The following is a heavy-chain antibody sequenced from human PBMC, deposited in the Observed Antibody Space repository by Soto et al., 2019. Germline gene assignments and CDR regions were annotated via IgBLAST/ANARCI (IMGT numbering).Heavy chain of an antibody. V-gene: IGHV1-46*01. CDR3: AREYRWKWEPAYYYYGMDV. CDR1: GYSFTSYY. J-gene: IGHJ6*02. D-gene: IGHD1-26*01. CDR2: INPSGGST. Sequence: AAVKVSCEASGYSFTSYYMHWVRQAPGQRLEWMGIINPSGGSTSYAQKFQGRVTMTRDTSTSTVYMELSSLRSEDTAVYYCAREYRWKWEPAYYYYGMDVWGQGTTVTVSS.